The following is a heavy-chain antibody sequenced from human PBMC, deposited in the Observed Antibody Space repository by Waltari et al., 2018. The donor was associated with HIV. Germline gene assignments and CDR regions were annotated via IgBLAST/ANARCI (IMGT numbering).Heavy chain of an antibody. V-gene: IGHV4-34*01. Sequence: QVHLQQWGAGLLKPSGTLSLTCAVYGGSLSGYSGSWIRLPPGAGLQWIGDVTHSGATNYNPSLKSRVTISVDRSKNQFSLRLNSVTAADTAHYYCARGGSSGWDEEYFDYWGQGTPVTVSS. CDR3: ARGGSSGWDEEYFDY. D-gene: IGHD6-19*01. CDR1: GGSLSGYS. CDR2: VTHSGAT. J-gene: IGHJ4*02.